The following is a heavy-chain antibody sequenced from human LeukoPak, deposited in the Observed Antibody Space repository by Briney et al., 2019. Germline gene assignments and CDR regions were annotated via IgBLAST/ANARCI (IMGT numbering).Heavy chain of an antibody. V-gene: IGHV3-66*01. J-gene: IGHJ3*02. CDR3: ARVAGPSDVASGVFDI. CDR2: LYSGGST. D-gene: IGHD2-8*01. Sequence: GGSLRLSCAASGFTVSSYHMSWVRQAPGKGLEWVSILYSGGSTYYADSVKGRFTISRDNSKNTLYLQMNSLRAEDTAVYYCARVAGPSDVASGVFDIWGQGTMVTVSS. CDR1: GFTVSSYH.